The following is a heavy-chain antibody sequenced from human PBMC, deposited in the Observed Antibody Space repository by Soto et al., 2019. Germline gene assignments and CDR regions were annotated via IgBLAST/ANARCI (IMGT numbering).Heavy chain of an antibody. Sequence: GGSLRLSCAASGFTFSSYGMHWVRRAPGKGLEWVAVIWYDGSNKYYADSVKGRFTISRDNSKNTLYLQMNSLRAEDTAVYYCARASIGDTYYYYIWGSNGTAYYFDYWGQGTLVTVSS. V-gene: IGHV3-33*01. CDR1: GFTFSSYG. CDR3: ARASIGDTYYYYIWGSNGTAYYFDY. J-gene: IGHJ4*02. D-gene: IGHD3-16*01. CDR2: IWYDGSNK.